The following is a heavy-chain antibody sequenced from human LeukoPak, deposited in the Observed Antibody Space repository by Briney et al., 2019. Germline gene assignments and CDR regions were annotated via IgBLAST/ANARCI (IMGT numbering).Heavy chain of an antibody. CDR1: GFTFSGYS. D-gene: IGHD2-2*01. CDR3: ARDCSSTSCDTDY. J-gene: IGHJ4*02. V-gene: IGHV3-21*01. Sequence: GGSLRLSCAASGFTFSGYSMNWVRQAPGKGLEWVSSISSSSSYIYYADSVKGRFTISRDNAKNSLYLQMNSLRAEDTAVYYCARDCSSTSCDTDYWGQGTLVTVSS. CDR2: ISSSSSYI.